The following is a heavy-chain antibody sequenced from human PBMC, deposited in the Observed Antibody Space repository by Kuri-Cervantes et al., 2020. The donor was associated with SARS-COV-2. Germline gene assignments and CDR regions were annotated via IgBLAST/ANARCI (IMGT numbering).Heavy chain of an antibody. V-gene: IGHV1-2*02. CDR3: ARDVRIQLSGVYYYYGMDV. CDR1: GYTFTGYY. D-gene: IGHD5-18*01. J-gene: IGHJ6*02. Sequence: ASVKVSCKASGYTFTGYYMHWVRQAPGQGLEWMGWINPNSGGTNYAQKFQGRVTMTRDTSISTAYMELSRLRSDDTAVYYCARDVRIQLSGVYYYYGMDVWGQGTTVTVSS. CDR2: INPNSGGT.